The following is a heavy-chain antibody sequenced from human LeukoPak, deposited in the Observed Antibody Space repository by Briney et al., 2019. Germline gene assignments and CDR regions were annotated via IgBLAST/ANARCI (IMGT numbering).Heavy chain of an antibody. J-gene: IGHJ4*02. CDR3: AKHWTTVVTPKGYYFDS. Sequence: GRSLRLSCAASGFTFSSYAMHWVRQAPGKGLEWVAVISYDGSNEYYADSVKGRFTISRDNSKNTLYLQMNSLRAEDTAVYYCAKHWTTVVTPKGYYFDSWGQGTLVTVSS. CDR2: ISYDGSNE. V-gene: IGHV3-30*04. CDR1: GFTFSSYA. D-gene: IGHD4-23*01.